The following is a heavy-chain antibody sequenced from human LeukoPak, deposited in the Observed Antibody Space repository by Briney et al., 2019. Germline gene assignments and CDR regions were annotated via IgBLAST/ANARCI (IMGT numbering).Heavy chain of an antibody. Sequence: PGGSLRLSCAASGFXFSSYEINWVRQAPGKGLEWVSYISSSGSTIYYADSVKGRFTISRDNAKNSLYLQMNSLRAEDTAVYYCAREGYYYGMDVWGQGTTVTVSS. CDR2: ISSSGSTI. CDR3: AREGYYYGMDV. CDR1: GFXFSSYE. V-gene: IGHV3-48*03. J-gene: IGHJ6*02.